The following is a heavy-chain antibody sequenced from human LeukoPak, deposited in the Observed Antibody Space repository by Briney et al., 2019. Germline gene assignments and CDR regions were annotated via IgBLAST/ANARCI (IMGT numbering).Heavy chain of an antibody. CDR3: ATQKGGDTVEFDP. Sequence: SETLSLTCTVSGGSISSTNYYWDWIRQPPGKGREWSGNIYYSGSTYYNPSLKSRVTISVDTSKNQFSLKLSSVTTADTAMYYCATQKGGDTVEFDPWGQGTLVTVSS. D-gene: IGHD3-16*01. J-gene: IGHJ5*02. CDR2: IYYSGST. V-gene: IGHV4-39*01. CDR1: GGSISSTNYY.